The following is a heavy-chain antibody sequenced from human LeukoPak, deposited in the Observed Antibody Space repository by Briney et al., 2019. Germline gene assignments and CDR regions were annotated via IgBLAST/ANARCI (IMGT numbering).Heavy chain of an antibody. D-gene: IGHD3-10*01. CDR3: ASGHGGSGSYYNPV. J-gene: IGHJ4*02. CDR2: IYYSGST. Sequence: SETLSLTCTVSGGSISSYHWSWIRQPPGKGLEWIGYIYYSGSTNYNPSLKSRVAISVDTSKNQFSLKLSSVTAADTAVYYCASGHGGSGSYYNPVWGQGTLVTVSS. CDR1: GGSISSYH. V-gene: IGHV4-59*01.